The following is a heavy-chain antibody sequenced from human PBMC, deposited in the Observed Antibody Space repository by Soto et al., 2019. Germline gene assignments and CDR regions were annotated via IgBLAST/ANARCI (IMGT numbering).Heavy chain of an antibody. CDR2: IIPILGIA. D-gene: IGHD3-10*01. CDR3: AKASASMVRGVIGFDY. Sequence: GASVKVSCKASGGTFSSYTISWVRQAPGQGLEWMGRIIPILGIANYAQKFQGRVTITADNSKNTLYLQMNSLRAEDTAVYYCAKASASMVRGVIGFDYWGQGTLVTAPQ. V-gene: IGHV1-69*02. J-gene: IGHJ4*02. CDR1: GGTFSSYT.